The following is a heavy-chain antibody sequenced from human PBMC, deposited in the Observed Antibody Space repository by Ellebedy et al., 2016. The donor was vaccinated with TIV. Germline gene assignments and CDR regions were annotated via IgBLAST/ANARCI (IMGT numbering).Heavy chain of an antibody. D-gene: IGHD6-19*01. CDR1: GGSFSGYY. CDR2: INHSGST. CDR3: ARGHYSSGWYYYYGMDV. V-gene: IGHV4-34*01. Sequence: SETLSLTCAAYGGSFSGYYWSWIRQPPGKGLEWIGEINHSGSTNYNPSLKSRVTISVDTSKNQFSLKLSSVTAADTAVYYCARGHYSSGWYYYYGMDVWGQGTTVTVSS. J-gene: IGHJ6*02.